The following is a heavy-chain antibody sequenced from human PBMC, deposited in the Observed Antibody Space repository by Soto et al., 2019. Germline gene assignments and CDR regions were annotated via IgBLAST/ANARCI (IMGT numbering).Heavy chain of an antibody. D-gene: IGHD3-16*01. CDR1: GGTFSSYA. Sequence: QVQLVQSGAEVKKPGSSVKVSCKASGGTFSSYAISWVRQAPGQGLEWMGGIIPIFGTANYAQKFQGRVTITADESTSTAYTELSSLRSEDTAVYYCARSESAGAARTLGYYYGMDVWGQGTTVTVSS. CDR3: ARSESAGAARTLGYYYGMDV. V-gene: IGHV1-69*01. J-gene: IGHJ6*02. CDR2: IIPIFGTA.